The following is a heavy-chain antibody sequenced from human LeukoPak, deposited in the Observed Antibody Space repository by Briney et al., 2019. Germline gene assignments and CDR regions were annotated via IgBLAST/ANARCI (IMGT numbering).Heavy chain of an antibody. J-gene: IGHJ4*02. CDR3: ASQYSSSWVDY. CDR2: IYYGGST. Sequence: SETLSLTCTVSGGSISSYYWSWIRQPPGKGLEWIGYIYYGGSTNYNPSLKSRVTISVDTSKNQFSLKLSSVTAADTAVYYCASQYSSSWVDYWGQGTLVTVSS. V-gene: IGHV4-59*08. D-gene: IGHD6-13*01. CDR1: GGSISSYY.